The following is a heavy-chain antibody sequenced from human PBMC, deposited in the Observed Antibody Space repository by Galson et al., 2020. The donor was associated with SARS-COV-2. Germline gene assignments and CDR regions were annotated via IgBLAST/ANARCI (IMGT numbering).Heavy chain of an antibody. Sequence: TGGSLRLSCAASGFTFSNAWMSWVRQAPGKGLEWVGRIKSKTDGGTTDYAAPVKGRFTISRDDSKNTLYLQMNSLKTEDTAVYYCTTDMVSDIVLMVYAIGAFGMDVWGQGTTVTVSS. D-gene: IGHD2-8*01. V-gene: IGHV3-15*01. CDR1: GFTFSNAW. CDR2: IKSKTDGGTT. J-gene: IGHJ6*02. CDR3: TTDMVSDIVLMVYAIGAFGMDV.